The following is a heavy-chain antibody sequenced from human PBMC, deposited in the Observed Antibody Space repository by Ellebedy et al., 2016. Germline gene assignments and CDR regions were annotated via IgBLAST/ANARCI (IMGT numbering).Heavy chain of an antibody. CDR3: ARDLIEVRGAFPRRYFYFYGMDV. J-gene: IGHJ6*02. CDR1: GFNFSNYG. V-gene: IGHV3-30-3*01. D-gene: IGHD3-10*01. Sequence: GGSLRLSCAASGFNFSNYGMHWVRQAPGKGLEGAAFISYDGSNKNYADSVKGRFTISRDISKSTLYLQMNSLRAEDTAVYYCARDLIEVRGAFPRRYFYFYGMDVWGQGTTVTVSS. CDR2: ISYDGSNK.